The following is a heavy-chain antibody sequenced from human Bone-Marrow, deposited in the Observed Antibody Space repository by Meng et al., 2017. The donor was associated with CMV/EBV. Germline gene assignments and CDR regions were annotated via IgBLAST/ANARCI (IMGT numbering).Heavy chain of an antibody. D-gene: IGHD6-13*01. J-gene: IGHJ4*02. V-gene: IGHV5-51*01. CDR3: TRAPSRLTAGMYYFDS. Sequence: GESLKISCKGSGYSFTNYWIGWVRQMPGKGLEWMGFIFPGDSDTRYSPSFQGQVTISADKSISTAYLQWSSLKASDTAMYYCTRAPSRLTAGMYYFDSWGQGTLVTVSS. CDR1: GYSFTNYW. CDR2: IFPGDSDT.